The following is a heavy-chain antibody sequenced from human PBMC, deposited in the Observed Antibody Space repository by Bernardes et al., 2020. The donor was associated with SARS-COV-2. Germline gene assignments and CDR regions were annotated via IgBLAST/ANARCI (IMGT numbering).Heavy chain of an antibody. D-gene: IGHD3-10*01. Sequence: GGSLRLSRAASGFSFNIYAMNWVRQAPGQGLEWVSSISSTSSYISYADSVKGRFTISRDNANNSLYLQINGLRAEDTAVYYCARAAGGSYYDWFDPWGQGTLVTVSP. CDR3: ARAAGGSYYDWFDP. V-gene: IGHV3-21*06. CDR1: GFSFNIYA. CDR2: ISSTSSYI. J-gene: IGHJ5*02.